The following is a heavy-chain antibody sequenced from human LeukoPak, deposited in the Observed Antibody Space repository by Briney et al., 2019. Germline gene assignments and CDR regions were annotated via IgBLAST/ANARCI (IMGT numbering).Heavy chain of an antibody. J-gene: IGHJ5*02. V-gene: IGHV1-69*06. CDR2: IIPIFGTA. D-gene: IGHD3-10*01. CDR1: GGTFSSYA. Sequence: GASVKVSCKASGGTFSSYAISWVRQTPGQGLEWMGGIIPIFGTANYAQKFQGRVTITADKSTSTAYMELSSLRSEDTAVYYCARGHGSGYTNYFDPWGQGTLVTVSS. CDR3: ARGHGSGYTNYFDP.